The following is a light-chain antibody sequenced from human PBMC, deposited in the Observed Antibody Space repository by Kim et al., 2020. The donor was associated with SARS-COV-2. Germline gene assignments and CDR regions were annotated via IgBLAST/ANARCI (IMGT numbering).Light chain of an antibody. CDR1: QSVSSSY. J-gene: IGKJ4*01. CDR3: QQSGRSPLT. CDR2: GAS. V-gene: IGKV3-20*01. Sequence: EIVLTQSPGTLSLSPGERATLSCRASQSVSSSYLAWYQQKPGQAPRLLMYGASSRATGIPDRFSGSGSGTDFTLTISRLEPEDFAVYYCQQSGRSPLTFGGGTKVDIK.